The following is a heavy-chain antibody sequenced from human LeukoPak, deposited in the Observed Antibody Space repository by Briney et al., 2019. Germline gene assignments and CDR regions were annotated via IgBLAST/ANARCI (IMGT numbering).Heavy chain of an antibody. V-gene: IGHV3-23*01. J-gene: IGHJ4*02. CDR2: ISGSGGST. CDR1: GFTFSSYA. Sequence: PGGSLRLSCAASGFTFSSYAMSWVRQAPGKGLEWVSSISGSGGSTYYADSVKGRFTTSRDNSKNTLYLQMNSLRAEDTAVYYCAKGQGYNYGDSIDYWGQGTLVTVSS. D-gene: IGHD5-18*01. CDR3: AKGQGYNYGDSIDY.